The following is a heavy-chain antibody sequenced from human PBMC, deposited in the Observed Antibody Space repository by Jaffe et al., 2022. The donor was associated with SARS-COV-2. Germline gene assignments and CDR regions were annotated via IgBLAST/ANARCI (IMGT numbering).Heavy chain of an antibody. J-gene: IGHJ4*02. V-gene: IGHV3-49*05. Sequence: EVQLVESGGGLVKPGRSLRLSCTASGFTFGDYAMSWFRQAPGKGLEWVGFIRSKAYGGTTEYAASVKGRFTISRDDSKSIAYLQMNSLKTEDTAVYYCTRDWDFRVAGTNSPGIDYWGQGTLVTVSS. D-gene: IGHD6-19*01. CDR1: GFTFGDYA. CDR3: TRDWDFRVAGTNSPGIDY. CDR2: IRSKAYGGTT.